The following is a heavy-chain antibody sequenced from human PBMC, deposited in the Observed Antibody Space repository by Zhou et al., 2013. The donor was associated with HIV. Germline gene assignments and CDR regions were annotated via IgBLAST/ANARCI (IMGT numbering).Heavy chain of an antibody. CDR2: IIPILGIP. J-gene: IGHJ6*03. Sequence: QVHLVQSGTEVKKPGSSVRVPCKTSGGTFTGYAITWVRQAPGQGLEWMGRIIPILGIPNYAQKFQGRVTISADKSTSTAYMELSSLRSEDTAVYYCARGPYSSSSYFYYYMDVWGKGTTVTVSS. CDR1: GGTFTGYA. CDR3: ARGPYSSSSYFYYYMDV. V-gene: IGHV1-69*04. D-gene: IGHD6-6*01.